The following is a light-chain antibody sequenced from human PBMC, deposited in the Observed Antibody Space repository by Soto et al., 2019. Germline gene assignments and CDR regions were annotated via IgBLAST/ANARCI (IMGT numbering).Light chain of an antibody. J-gene: IGLJ2*01. CDR2: QDS. Sequence: SYELTQPPSVSVSPGQTASITCSGDKLGDKYACWYQQKPGQSPVLVIYQDSKRPSGIPERFSGSNSGNTATLTISGTQAMDEADYYCQAWDSSTGVFGGGTNVTVL. V-gene: IGLV3-1*01. CDR3: QAWDSSTGV. CDR1: KLGDKY.